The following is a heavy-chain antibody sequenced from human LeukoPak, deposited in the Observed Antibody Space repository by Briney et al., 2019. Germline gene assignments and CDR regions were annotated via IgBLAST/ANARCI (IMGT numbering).Heavy chain of an antibody. CDR1: GGSISSSSYY. V-gene: IGHV4-39*01. Sequence: SETLSLTCTVFGGSISSSSYYWGWIRQPPGKGLEWIGSIYYSGSTYYNPSLKSRVTISVDTSKNQFSLRLSSVTAADTAVYYCARLEFSGYDYYFDYWGQGTLVTVSS. J-gene: IGHJ4*02. CDR3: ARLEFSGYDYYFDY. CDR2: IYYSGST. D-gene: IGHD5-12*01.